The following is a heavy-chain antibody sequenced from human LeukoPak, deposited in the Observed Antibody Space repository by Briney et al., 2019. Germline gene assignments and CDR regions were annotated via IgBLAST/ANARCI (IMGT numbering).Heavy chain of an antibody. J-gene: IGHJ4*02. V-gene: IGHV3-15*01. CDR2: IKSKTDGGTT. CDR1: GFTFSGSA. Sequence: GGSLRLSCAASGFTFSGSAMHWVRQASGKGLEWVGRIKSKTDGGTTDYVAPVKGRFTISRDDSKNTLYLQMNSLKSEDTAVYYCTTDYGSGSYRYFNYWGQGTLVTVSS. CDR3: TTDYGSGSYRYFNY. D-gene: IGHD3-10*01.